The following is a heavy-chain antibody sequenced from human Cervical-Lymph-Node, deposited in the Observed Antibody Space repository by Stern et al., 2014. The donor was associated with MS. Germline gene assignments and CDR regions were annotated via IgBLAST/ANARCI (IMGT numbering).Heavy chain of an antibody. CDR3: ARGYVGNPIDY. V-gene: IGHV4-59*01. CDR1: GCSISSYY. D-gene: IGHD4-23*01. CDR2: IYYSGST. Sequence: QVQLQESGTGLEKPSETLYLTCPVSGCSISSYYWRWIRQPPRQGLAWIGYIYYSGSTNYNPSRKSRVTIAVDTSKNQCSLKLSSVTAADTAVYYCARGYVGNPIDYWGQGTLVTVSS. J-gene: IGHJ4*02.